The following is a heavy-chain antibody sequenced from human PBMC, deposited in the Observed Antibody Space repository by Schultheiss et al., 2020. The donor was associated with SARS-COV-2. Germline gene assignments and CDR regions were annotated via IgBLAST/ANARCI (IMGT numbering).Heavy chain of an antibody. J-gene: IGHJ3*02. Sequence: GGSLRLSCTASGFTFGDYAMSWVRQAPGKGLEWVGFIRSKAYGGTTEYAASVKGRFTISRDDSKSIAYLQMNSLKTEDTAVYYCTTDGVETDAFDIWGQGTMVTVSS. CDR1: GFTFGDYA. CDR3: TTDGVETDAFDI. D-gene: IGHD5-24*01. V-gene: IGHV3-49*04. CDR2: IRSKAYGGTT.